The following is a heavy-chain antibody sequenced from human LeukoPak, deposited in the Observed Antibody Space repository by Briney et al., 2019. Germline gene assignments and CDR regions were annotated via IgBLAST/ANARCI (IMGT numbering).Heavy chain of an antibody. V-gene: IGHV1-18*01. D-gene: IGHD3-22*01. J-gene: IGHJ3*02. CDR1: GYTFSSYS. Sequence: ASVKVSCKASGYTFSSYSITWVRQAPGQGLEWMGWISAYNGDTNYAQKFQGRVTMTTDTSTSTAYMELRRLRSDDTAVYYWARPLTYYYDSRGRQAFDIWGRGTMVTVSS. CDR2: ISAYNGDT. CDR3: ARPLTYYYDSRGRQAFDI.